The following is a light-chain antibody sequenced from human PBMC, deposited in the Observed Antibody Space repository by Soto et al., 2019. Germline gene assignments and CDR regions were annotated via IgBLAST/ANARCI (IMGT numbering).Light chain of an antibody. J-gene: IGKJ3*01. CDR2: AAS. V-gene: IGKV1-39*01. CDR1: QSVSTS. Sequence: DIQMTQSPSSLSASVGDRVTIACRASQSVSTSVNWYQQKPGKAPQLLIYAASSLQTGGPSRFSGSGSGTDFTLTISSLQPEDSATFYCQQSYRTPHAFGPGTKVHI. CDR3: QQSYRTPHA.